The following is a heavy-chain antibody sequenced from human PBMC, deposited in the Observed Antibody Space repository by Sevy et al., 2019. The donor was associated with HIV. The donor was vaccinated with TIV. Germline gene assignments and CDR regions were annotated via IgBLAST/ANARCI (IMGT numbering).Heavy chain of an antibody. CDR1: GFTFGDYA. CDR3: TRPLATSDTPEYFFDY. D-gene: IGHD5-12*01. V-gene: IGHV3-49*03. J-gene: IGHJ4*02. CDR2: IRRNSHEPYGGTT. Sequence: CLRLSCTSSGFTFGDYAMSWFRQAPGKGLEWVAFIRRNSHEPYGGTTEYAASVKGRFTISRDDSKSIAYLQMNSLKTEDTTVYYCTRPLATSDTPEYFFDYWGQGIQVTVSS.